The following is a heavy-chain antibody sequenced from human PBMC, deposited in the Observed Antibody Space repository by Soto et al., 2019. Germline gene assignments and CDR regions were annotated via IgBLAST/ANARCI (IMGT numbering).Heavy chain of an antibody. V-gene: IGHV3-30-3*01. CDR2: ISYDGSNK. J-gene: IGHJ4*02. CDR1: GFTFSSYA. D-gene: IGHD6-6*01. CDR3: AGYSSSSEGFDY. Sequence: QVQLVESGGGVVQPGRSLRLSCAASGFTFSSYAMHWVRQAPGKGLEWVAVISYDGSNKYYADSVKGRFTISRDNSKNTLYLQMNSLRAEDTAVYYCAGYSSSSEGFDYWGQGTLVTVSS.